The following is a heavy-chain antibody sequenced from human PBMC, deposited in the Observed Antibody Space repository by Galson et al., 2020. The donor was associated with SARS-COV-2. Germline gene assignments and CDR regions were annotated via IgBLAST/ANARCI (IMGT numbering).Heavy chain of an antibody. V-gene: IGHV3-9*01. D-gene: IGHD5-18*01. Sequence: GGSLRLSCAASGFTFDDYAMHWVRQAPGKGLEWVSGISLNSGSIGYADSVKCRFTISRDNAKNSLYLQMNSLRAEDTALYYCANGPAMGPLDYWGQGTLVTVSS. CDR1: GFTFDDYA. CDR3: ANGPAMGPLDY. CDR2: ISLNSGSI. J-gene: IGHJ4*02.